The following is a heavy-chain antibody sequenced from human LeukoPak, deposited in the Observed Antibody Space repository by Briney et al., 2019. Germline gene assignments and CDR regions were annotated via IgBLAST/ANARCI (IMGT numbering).Heavy chain of an antibody. D-gene: IGHD3-10*01. CDR3: ARGTPLLGFDY. CDR1: GFTVSSNY. J-gene: IGHJ4*02. Sequence: PGGSLRPSCAASGFTVSSNYMSWVRQAPGKGLEWASVIYAGGSTYYADSVKGRFTISRDNSKNTLYLQMNSLRAEDTAVYYCARGTPLLGFDYWGQGTLVTVSS. V-gene: IGHV3-66*01. CDR2: IYAGGST.